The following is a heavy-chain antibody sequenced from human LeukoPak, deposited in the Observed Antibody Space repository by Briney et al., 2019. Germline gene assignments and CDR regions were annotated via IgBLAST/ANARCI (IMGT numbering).Heavy chain of an antibody. Sequence: PGGSLRLSCAAFGFTFSSYSMNWVRQAPGKGLEWVSYISSSSSTIYYADSVKGRFTISRDNAKNSLYLQMNSLRAEDTAVYYCARDREKQWLAFDYWGQGTLVTVSS. CDR2: ISSSSSTI. D-gene: IGHD6-19*01. V-gene: IGHV3-48*01. CDR3: ARDREKQWLAFDY. CDR1: GFTFSSYS. J-gene: IGHJ4*02.